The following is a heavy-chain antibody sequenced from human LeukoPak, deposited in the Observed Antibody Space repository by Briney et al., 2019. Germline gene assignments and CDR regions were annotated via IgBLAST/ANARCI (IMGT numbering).Heavy chain of an antibody. J-gene: IGHJ4*02. CDR2: IYPGDSDT. Sequence: GESLKISCKGSGYSFTSYWIGWVRQMPGKGLEWMGIIYPGDSDTRYSPSFQGQVTISADKSISTAYLQWSSLKASDTAMYYCAREDTGYCSVGSCYFADYWGQGTLVTVSS. CDR3: AREDTGYCSVGSCYFADY. CDR1: GYSFTSYW. D-gene: IGHD2-15*01. V-gene: IGHV5-51*01.